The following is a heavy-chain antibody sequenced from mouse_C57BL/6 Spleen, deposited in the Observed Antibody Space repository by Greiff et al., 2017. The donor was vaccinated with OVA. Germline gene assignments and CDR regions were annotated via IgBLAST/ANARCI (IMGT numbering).Heavy chain of an antibody. CDR2: ISDGGSYT. J-gene: IGHJ2*01. D-gene: IGHD2-2*01. CDR1: GFTFSSYA. V-gene: IGHV5-4*01. CDR3: ARDGYNADFDY. Sequence: EVHLVESGGGLVKPGGSLKLSCAASGFTFSSYAMSWVRQTPEKRLEWVATISDGGSYTYYPDNVKGRFTISRDNAKNNLLLQMSHLKSEDTSMYYCARDGYNADFDYWGQGTTLTVSS.